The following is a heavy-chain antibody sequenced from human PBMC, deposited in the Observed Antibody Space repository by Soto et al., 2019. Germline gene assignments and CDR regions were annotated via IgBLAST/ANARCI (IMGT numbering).Heavy chain of an antibody. J-gene: IGHJ4*02. CDR3: ARDPYYDSSGFDY. Sequence: EVQLVESGGGLVQPGGSLRLSCAASGFTFSSYSMNWVRQAPGKGLEWVSYISSSSSTIYYADSVKGRFTISRDNAKNSLYLQMNSLRAEDTAVYYCARDPYYDSSGFDYWGQGTLVNVSS. V-gene: IGHV3-48*01. D-gene: IGHD3-22*01. CDR1: GFTFSSYS. CDR2: ISSSSSTI.